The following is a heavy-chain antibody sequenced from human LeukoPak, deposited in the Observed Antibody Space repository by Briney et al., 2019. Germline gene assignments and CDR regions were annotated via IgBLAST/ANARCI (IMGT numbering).Heavy chain of an antibody. V-gene: IGHV1-69*04. Sequence: GASVKVSCTASGGTFSSYAISWVRQAPGQGLEWMGRIIPILGIANYAQKFQGRVTITADKSTSTAYMELSSLRSEDTAVYYCARLCEQLVWDDAFDIWGQGTMVTVSS. D-gene: IGHD6-13*01. CDR2: IIPILGIA. CDR1: GGTFSSYA. J-gene: IGHJ3*02. CDR3: ARLCEQLVWDDAFDI.